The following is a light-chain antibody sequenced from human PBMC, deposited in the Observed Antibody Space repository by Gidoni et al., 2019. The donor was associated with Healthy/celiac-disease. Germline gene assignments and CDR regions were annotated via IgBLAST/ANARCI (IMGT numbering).Light chain of an antibody. CDR2: DAS. CDR3: QQSIT. V-gene: IGKV1-33*01. J-gene: IGKJ5*01. Sequence: DIQMTQSPYTLSASVGDIVTIICQESQDISNDLNWYQQKPGKVPKLQIYDASTLETGVPSRFSGSGYGTDFTLSISSLQPEDIATYYCQQSITFGQGTRLEIK. CDR1: QDISND.